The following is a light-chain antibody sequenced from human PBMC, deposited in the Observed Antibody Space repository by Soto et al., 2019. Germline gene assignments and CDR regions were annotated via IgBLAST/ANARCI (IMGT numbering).Light chain of an antibody. Sequence: EIVLTQSPGTLSLSPGDSATLSCRASQTVISDCLTWYQQTPGQAPRLLIYGASSRATDTPDRFSGRGSGTDFSLTISRLEPGDFAVYYCQVYGNSMWTFGQGTKVEI. V-gene: IGKV3-20*01. CDR2: GAS. CDR1: QTVISDC. CDR3: QVYGNSMWT. J-gene: IGKJ1*01.